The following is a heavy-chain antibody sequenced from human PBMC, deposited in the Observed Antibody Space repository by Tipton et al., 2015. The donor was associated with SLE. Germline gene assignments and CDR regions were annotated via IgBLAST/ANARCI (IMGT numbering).Heavy chain of an antibody. J-gene: IGHJ5*02. CDR1: GGSISSYY. CDR3: AREGYSSSPARFDP. Sequence: TLSLTCTVSGGSISSYYWSWIRQPAGKGLEWIGRIYTSGSTNYNPSLKSRVTMSVDTSKNQFSLKLSSVTAADTAVYYCAREGYSSSPARFDPWGQGTLVTVSS. V-gene: IGHV4-4*07. D-gene: IGHD6-6*01. CDR2: IYTSGST.